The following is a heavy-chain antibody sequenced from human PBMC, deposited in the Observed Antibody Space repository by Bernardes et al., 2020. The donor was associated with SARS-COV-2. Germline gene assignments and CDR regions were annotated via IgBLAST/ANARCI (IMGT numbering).Heavy chain of an antibody. J-gene: IGHJ4*02. CDR1: GFTFGDYT. Sequence: SLRLSCTASGFTFGDYTLSWFHQAPGKGLEWVGFIRSKAYGETTDYAASVKGRFTISRDDSKSIAYLQMNSLKTVDTAVYYCARRDFGGAFDYWGQGTLVPVSS. CDR2: IRSKAYGETT. V-gene: IGHV3-49*03. D-gene: IGHD3-10*01. CDR3: ARRDFGGAFDY.